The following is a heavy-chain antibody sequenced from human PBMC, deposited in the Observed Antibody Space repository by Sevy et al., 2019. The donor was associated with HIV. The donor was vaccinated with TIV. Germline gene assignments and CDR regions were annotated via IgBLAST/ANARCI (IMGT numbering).Heavy chain of an antibody. Sequence: SETLSLTCAVSGYSISSGYYWGWIRQPPGKGLEWIGSIYHSGSTYYNPSLKSRVTISVDTSKNQFSLKLGSVTAAETAVYYCARVSPDIVVVPAARSGYYYYYGMDVWGQGTTVTVSS. CDR3: ARVSPDIVVVPAARSGYYYYYGMDV. V-gene: IGHV4-38-2*01. D-gene: IGHD2-2*01. J-gene: IGHJ6*02. CDR2: IYHSGST. CDR1: GYSISSGYY.